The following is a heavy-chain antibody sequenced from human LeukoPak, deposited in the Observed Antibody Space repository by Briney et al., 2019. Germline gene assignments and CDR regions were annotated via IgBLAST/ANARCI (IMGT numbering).Heavy chain of an antibody. CDR3: ARPPGFSTSFWD. Sequence: SETLSLTCTVSGGSISGSSYYWGWIRQPPGQGLEWIGSIHYTGSTYYKPSLKSRVTIFVDTSKNQFSLKLTSVTAADTAVYYCARPPGFSTSFWDWGQGTLVTVSS. D-gene: IGHD2-2*01. CDR1: GGSISGSSYY. V-gene: IGHV4-39*01. J-gene: IGHJ4*02. CDR2: IHYTGST.